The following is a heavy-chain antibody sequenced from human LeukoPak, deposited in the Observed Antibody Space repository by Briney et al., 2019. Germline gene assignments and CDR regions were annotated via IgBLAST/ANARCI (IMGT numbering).Heavy chain of an antibody. CDR2: INPNSCGT. D-gene: IGHD6-13*01. V-gene: IGHV1-2*02. Sequence: ASVKVSCKASGYTFTGYYMHWVRQAPGQGLEWMGWINPNSCGTHYAQKFQGRVTMTRDTSINTAYMELSRLRSDDTAVYYCATGPYSSSWVPFDYWGQGSLVSASS. CDR1: GYTFTGYY. J-gene: IGHJ4*02. CDR3: ATGPYSSSWVPFDY.